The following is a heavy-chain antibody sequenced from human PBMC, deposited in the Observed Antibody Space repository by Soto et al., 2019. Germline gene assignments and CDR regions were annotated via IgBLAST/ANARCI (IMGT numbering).Heavy chain of an antibody. CDR2: INPNSGGT. CDR3: ARSGKYYYGSGSYYTRYYYYYGMDV. CDR1: GYTFTGYY. D-gene: IGHD3-10*01. Sequence: GASVKVSCKASGYTFTGYYMHWVRQAPGQGLEWMGWINPNSGGTNYAQKFQGWVTMTRDTSISTAYMELSRLRSDDTAVYYCARSGKYYYGSGSYYTRYYYYYGMDVWGQGTTVTVSS. J-gene: IGHJ6*02. V-gene: IGHV1-2*04.